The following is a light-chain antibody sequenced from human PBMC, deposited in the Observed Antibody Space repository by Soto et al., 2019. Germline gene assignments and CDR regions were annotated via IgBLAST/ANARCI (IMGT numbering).Light chain of an antibody. J-gene: IGKJ5*01. CDR1: QSLPSN. V-gene: IGKV3-11*01. CDR2: GAS. Sequence: TVLMQSPDTLSLTPGERGTLSCRASQSLPSNSLAWYQQKPGQPPRLLFYGASNRATGIPARFSGSGSGADFTLTISSLEAEDFAVYYCQQRSIWPLTFGQGTRLEIK. CDR3: QQRSIWPLT.